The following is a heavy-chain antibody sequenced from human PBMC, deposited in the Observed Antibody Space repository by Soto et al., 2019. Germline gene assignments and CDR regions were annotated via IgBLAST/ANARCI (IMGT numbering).Heavy chain of an antibody. Sequence: QVQLVESGGGVVQPARSLRLSCAASGFTFSSYGMHWVRQAPGKGLESVAVILNDGSNKYYADSVKGRFTISRDNSKNTLYLQMNSLRAEDTAVFYCAKEWVYDSSGWSFDYWGQGTLVTVSS. CDR3: AKEWVYDSSGWSFDY. D-gene: IGHD3-22*01. V-gene: IGHV3-30*18. CDR1: GFTFSSYG. CDR2: ILNDGSNK. J-gene: IGHJ4*02.